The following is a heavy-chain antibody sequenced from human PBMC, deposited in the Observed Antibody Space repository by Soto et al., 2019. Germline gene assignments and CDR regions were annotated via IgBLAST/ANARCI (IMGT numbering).Heavy chain of an antibody. Sequence: PSQTLSLTCAISGDSVSSDSAAWNWISQSPSRGLEWLGRTYYRSKWYFDYAVSVKSRITINADTSKSHFSVQLNSVTPEGTAVYYCARDRVERPYYYYYYAMDVWGQGTTVTVSS. V-gene: IGHV6-1*01. CDR3: ARDRVERPYYYYYYAMDV. CDR1: GDSVSSDSAA. J-gene: IGHJ6*02. D-gene: IGHD1-1*01. CDR2: TYYRSKWYF.